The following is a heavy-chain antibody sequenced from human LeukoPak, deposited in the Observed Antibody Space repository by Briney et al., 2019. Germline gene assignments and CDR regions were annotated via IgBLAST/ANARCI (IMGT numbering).Heavy chain of an antibody. V-gene: IGHV5-51*01. CDR2: IYPDDSDT. CDR3: ARDYGSGSYYYDY. Sequence: GESLKISCKGSGYTFTSYWIGWVRQMPRKGLEWMGIIYPDDSDTRYSPSFQGQVTISADKSISTAYLQWSGLQASDTAMYYCARDYGSGSYYYDYWGQGTLVTVSS. D-gene: IGHD3-10*01. J-gene: IGHJ4*02. CDR1: GYTFTSYW.